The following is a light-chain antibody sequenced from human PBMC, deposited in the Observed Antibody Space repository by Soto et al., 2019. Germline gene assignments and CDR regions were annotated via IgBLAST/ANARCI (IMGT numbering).Light chain of an antibody. CDR2: AAS. CDR3: QQHTDWPPIT. CDR1: QSVNSK. J-gene: IGKJ5*01. V-gene: IGKV3-15*01. Sequence: EIVMTQSPATLSVSPGERATLSRRASQSVNSKVAWYQQKPGQPPRLLIYAASTRATGVPARFSGGGSGTEFILTISSLQSEDFAVYYCQQHTDWPPITFGQGTRLEIK.